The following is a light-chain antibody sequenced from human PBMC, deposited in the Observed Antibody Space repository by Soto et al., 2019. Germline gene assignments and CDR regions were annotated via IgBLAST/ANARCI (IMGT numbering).Light chain of an antibody. V-gene: IGKV1-27*01. CDR2: AAS. J-gene: IGKJ3*01. Sequence: DIQMTQSPSSLSASVGDRVTITCRASQGIGTSLAWYQQKPGKVPRLLISAASTLQSGVPSRFSGSGSGTDFTLTISSLQPDVVATYSCQKYTGAPFTFGPGTKVDTK. CDR3: QKYTGAPFT. CDR1: QGIGTS.